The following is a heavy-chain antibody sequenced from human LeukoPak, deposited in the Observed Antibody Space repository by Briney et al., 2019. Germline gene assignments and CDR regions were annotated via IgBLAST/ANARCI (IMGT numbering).Heavy chain of an antibody. V-gene: IGHV1-18*01. CDR1: GYTFTSYG. CDR2: ISAYNGNT. CDR3: ATTRVAATPDSYYYYYYGMDV. J-gene: IGHJ6*02. D-gene: IGHD2-15*01. Sequence: ASVKVSCKASGYTFTSYGISWVRQAPGQGLEWMGWISAYNGNTNYAQKLQGRVTMTTDTSTSTAYMELRSLRSDDTAVYYCATTRVAATPDSYYYYYYGMDVWGQGTTVTVSS.